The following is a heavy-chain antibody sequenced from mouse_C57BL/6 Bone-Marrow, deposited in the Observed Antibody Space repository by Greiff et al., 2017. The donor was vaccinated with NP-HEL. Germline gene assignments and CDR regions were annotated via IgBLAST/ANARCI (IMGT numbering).Heavy chain of an antibody. CDR1: GFTFSSYG. CDR3: ARRGYAWFAY. D-gene: IGHD2-2*01. CDR2: ISSGGSYT. Sequence: EVQRVESGGDLVKPGGSLKLSCAASGFTFSSYGMSWVRQTPDKRLEWVATISSGGSYTYYPDSVKGRFTISRDNAKNTLYLQMSSLKSEDTAMYYCARRGYAWFAYWGQGTLVTVSA. V-gene: IGHV5-6*01. J-gene: IGHJ3*01.